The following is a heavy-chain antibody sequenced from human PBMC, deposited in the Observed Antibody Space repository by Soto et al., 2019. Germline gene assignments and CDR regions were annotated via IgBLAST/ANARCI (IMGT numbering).Heavy chain of an antibody. J-gene: IGHJ2*01. V-gene: IGHV3-11*05. Sequence: QVQLVESGGGLVKPGGSLRLSCAASGFTFSDYYMSWIRQAPGKGLEWISYISSSRSYTNYADSVKGRFTISSDSAKNSLYLQMNSLRADDTAVYYCAREGYFDILTGSNWYFELWGRGTLVTVSS. D-gene: IGHD3-9*01. CDR1: GFTFSDYY. CDR2: ISSSRSYT. CDR3: AREGYFDILTGSNWYFEL.